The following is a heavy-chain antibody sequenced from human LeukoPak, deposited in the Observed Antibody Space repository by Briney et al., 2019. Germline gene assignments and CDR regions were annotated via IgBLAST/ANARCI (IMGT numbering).Heavy chain of an antibody. Sequence: SETLSLTCTVSGGSISSGSYYWSWIRQPAGTGLEWIGRIYIRGTTSYNPSLKSRITISADTSKNQFSLKLSSVTAADTAVYYCAREYYGDHFDYWGQGTLVTVSS. CDR1: GGSISSGSYY. CDR3: AREYYGDHFDY. D-gene: IGHD4-17*01. CDR2: IYIRGTT. J-gene: IGHJ4*02. V-gene: IGHV4-61*02.